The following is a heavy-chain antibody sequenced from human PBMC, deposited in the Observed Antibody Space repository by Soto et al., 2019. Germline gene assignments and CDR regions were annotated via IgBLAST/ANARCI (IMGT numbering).Heavy chain of an antibody. V-gene: IGHV3-64*02. CDR3: ARGEDDGDMWGGGYLDS. CDR1: GFIFSNYA. J-gene: IGHJ4*02. Sequence: EVQLVESGEGLVQPGGSLRLSCAASGFIFSNYAMHWVRQAPGKGLQYVSGLSSDGGNTYYADSVKGRFTISRDKSKNTVYLQMGSLRAEDTAGYYCARGEDDGDMWGGGYLDSWGQGTLVTVSS. CDR2: LSSDGGNT. D-gene: IGHD2-21*02.